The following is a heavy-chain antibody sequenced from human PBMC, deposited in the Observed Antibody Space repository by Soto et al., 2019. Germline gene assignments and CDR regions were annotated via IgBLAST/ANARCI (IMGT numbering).Heavy chain of an antibody. CDR1: GITFSGSA. D-gene: IGHD2-8*02. Sequence: EVQLVESGGGLVQPGGSLKLSCAASGITFSGSAMHWVRQASGKGLEWVGRIRSKPNSYATAYAASVKGRFTISRDDSKNMAYLQMNGLKTEDMAVYYCISVLNTVPDYWGQGTLVTVSS. CDR3: ISVLNTVPDY. V-gene: IGHV3-73*01. CDR2: IRSKPNSYAT. J-gene: IGHJ4*02.